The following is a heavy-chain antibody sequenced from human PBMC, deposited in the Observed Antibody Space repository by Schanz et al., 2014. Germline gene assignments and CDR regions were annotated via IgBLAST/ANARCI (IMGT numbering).Heavy chain of an antibody. CDR1: EFTFSSYK. V-gene: IGHV3-21*01. CDR2: ISSSGSYI. CDR3: ARDSRPNYDFLTAYYAIDY. D-gene: IGHD3-9*01. Sequence: EVQLVESGGGLVKPGGSLRLSCEASEFTFSSYKMNWVRQAPGKGLEWVSSISSSGSYIHYADSVKGRFTISRDNAKNTVYLRMNSLRAEDTAVYYCARDSRPNYDFLTAYYAIDYWGQGTLVTVSS. J-gene: IGHJ4*02.